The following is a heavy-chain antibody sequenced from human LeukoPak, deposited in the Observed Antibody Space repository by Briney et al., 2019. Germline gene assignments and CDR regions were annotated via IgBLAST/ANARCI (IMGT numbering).Heavy chain of an antibody. J-gene: IGHJ3*01. CDR3: TTDRWDLFYDSHDAIDF. V-gene: IGHV3-15*01. D-gene: IGHD1-26*01. CDR2: IKSPTDGGTT. CDR1: GITFSNAS. Sequence: GGSLRLSCAASGITFSNASMSWVRQAPGKGLEWVGRIKSPTDGGTTDYAAPVTGRFTISRDDSKNTLYLQMNSLKTEDTAVYFCTTDRWDLFYDSHDAIDFWGQGTMVTVSS.